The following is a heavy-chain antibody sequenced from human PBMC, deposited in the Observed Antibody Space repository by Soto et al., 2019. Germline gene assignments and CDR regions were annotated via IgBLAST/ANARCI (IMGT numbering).Heavy chain of an antibody. CDR1: VGSFSSYP. CDR2: ITPIFGTA. CDR3: ARDTESGPPDY. J-gene: IGHJ4*02. Sequence: SSVKVSCKASVGSFSSYPISWVRQAPGQGLEWMGGITPIFGTANYAQKFQGRVTITADESTSTAYMELSSLTSEDTAVYYCARDTESGPPDYWGQGTLVTVSS. V-gene: IGHV1-69*13.